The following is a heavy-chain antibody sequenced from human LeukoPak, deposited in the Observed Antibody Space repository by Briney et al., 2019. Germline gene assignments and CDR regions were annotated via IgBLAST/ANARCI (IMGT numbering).Heavy chain of an antibody. CDR3: AKDRWTFDY. J-gene: IGHJ4*02. Sequence: WESLRLSCAASGFTFSSYAMSWIRQAPGKGLEWVSAISGSGGSTYYADSVNGGFTSSRDNSNNTLYLQRNILRADDTAVYYAAKDRWTFDYWGQGTLVTVSS. CDR1: GFTFSSYA. D-gene: IGHD3/OR15-3a*01. CDR2: ISGSGGST. V-gene: IGHV3-23*01.